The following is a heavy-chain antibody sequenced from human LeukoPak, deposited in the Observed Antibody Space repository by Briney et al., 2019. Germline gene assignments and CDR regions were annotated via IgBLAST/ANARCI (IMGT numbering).Heavy chain of an antibody. Sequence: SVKVSCKASGGTFSSYAISWVRQAPGQGLEWMGGIIPIFGTANYAQKFQGRVTITADESTSTAYKELSSLRSEDTAVYYCARDVTSSGKGLDYWGQGTLVTVSS. CDR2: IIPIFGTA. CDR1: GGTFSSYA. V-gene: IGHV1-69*13. D-gene: IGHD3-10*01. CDR3: ARDVTSSGKGLDY. J-gene: IGHJ4*02.